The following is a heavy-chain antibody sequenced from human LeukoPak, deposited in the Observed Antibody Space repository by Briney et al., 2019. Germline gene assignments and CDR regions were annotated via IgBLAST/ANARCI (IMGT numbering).Heavy chain of an antibody. CDR3: ARGFGVAAADV. Sequence: SETLSLTCIVPGDSISSYFWSWIRQPPGKGLEWIAYISYSRSTNYNPSLKSRVTISVDTSKNQFSLNLSSVTAADTAVYYCARGFGVAAADVWGQGTLVTVSS. D-gene: IGHD6-13*01. V-gene: IGHV4-59*01. CDR2: ISYSRST. J-gene: IGHJ4*02. CDR1: GDSISSYF.